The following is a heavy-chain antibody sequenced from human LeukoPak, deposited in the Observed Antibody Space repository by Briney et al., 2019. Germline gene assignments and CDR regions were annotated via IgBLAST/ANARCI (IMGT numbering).Heavy chain of an antibody. V-gene: IGHV1-2*02. CDR1: GYTFTGYY. Sequence: ASVKVSCKASGYTFTGYYMHWVRQAPGQGLEWMGWINPNSGGTNYAQKFQGRVTMTRDTSISTAYMELSRLRSDDTAVYYCARDSRRGSGSQNYWGQGTLVTVSS. CDR3: ARDSRRGSGSQNY. J-gene: IGHJ4*02. CDR2: INPNSGGT. D-gene: IGHD3-10*01.